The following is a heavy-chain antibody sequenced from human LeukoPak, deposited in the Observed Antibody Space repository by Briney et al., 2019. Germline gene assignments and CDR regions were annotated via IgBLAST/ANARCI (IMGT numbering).Heavy chain of an antibody. V-gene: IGHV1-2*02. D-gene: IGHD1-26*01. J-gene: IGHJ6*02. CDR1: GYIFTGYH. CDR2: IYPNSGGT. Sequence: ASVKVSCKASGYIFTGYHIHWVRQAPGQGVEWMGWIYPNSGGTNYAQKFQGRVTMTRDTSISTAYMELSSLKSDDTAVYYCARIDGSYYYYGMDVWGQGTTVTVSS. CDR3: ARIDGSYYYYGMDV.